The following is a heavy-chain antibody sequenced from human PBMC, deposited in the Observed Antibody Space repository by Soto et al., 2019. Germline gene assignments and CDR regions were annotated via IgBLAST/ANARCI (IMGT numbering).Heavy chain of an antibody. V-gene: IGHV3-33*06. CDR1: GFTFSSYG. D-gene: IGHD4-17*01. Sequence: VQLLESGGGLVQPGGSLRLSCAASGFTFSSYGMHWVRQAPGKGLEWVAVIWYNGSDKKYADSVKGRFTISRDNSEKPLYLQMNSLRAEDTAVYYCAKDYGDWTGLYYYGLDVWGQGTTVTVSS. CDR3: AKDYGDWTGLYYYGLDV. CDR2: IWYNGSDK. J-gene: IGHJ6*02.